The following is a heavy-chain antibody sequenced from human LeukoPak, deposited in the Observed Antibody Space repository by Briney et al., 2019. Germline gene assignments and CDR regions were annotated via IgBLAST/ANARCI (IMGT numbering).Heavy chain of an antibody. J-gene: IGHJ3*02. CDR3: ARQVATILGNDAFDI. D-gene: IGHD5-12*01. Sequence: PSETLSLTCTVSGGSISTSSYYWGWVRQPPGKGLEWIGNIFYSGSTYYSPSLKSRVTISVDTSKNQFSLKLSSVTAADTAVYYCARQVATILGNDAFDIWGQGTMVTVSS. V-gene: IGHV4-39*07. CDR1: GGSISTSSYY. CDR2: IFYSGST.